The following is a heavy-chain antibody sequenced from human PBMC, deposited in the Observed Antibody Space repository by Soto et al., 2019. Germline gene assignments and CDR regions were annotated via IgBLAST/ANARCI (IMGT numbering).Heavy chain of an antibody. CDR2: INAGNGNT. J-gene: IGHJ4*02. D-gene: IGHD6-6*01. V-gene: IGHV1-3*01. Sequence: ASVKVSCKASGYTFTSYAMHWVRQAPGQRLEWMGWINAGNGNTKYSQKFQGRVTITRDTSASTAYMGLSSLRSEDTAVYYCARDRPGVAARSTFDYWGQGTLVTVSS. CDR3: ARDRPGVAARSTFDY. CDR1: GYTFTSYA.